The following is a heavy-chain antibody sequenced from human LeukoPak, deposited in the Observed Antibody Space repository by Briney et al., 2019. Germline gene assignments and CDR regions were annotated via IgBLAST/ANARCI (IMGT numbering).Heavy chain of an antibody. D-gene: IGHD6-6*01. J-gene: IGHJ6*02. V-gene: IGHV1-69*01. Sequence: SVKVSCKASGGTFSSYAISWVRQAPGQGLEWMGGIIPIFGTANYAQKFQGRVTITADESTSTAYMELSSLRSEGTAVYYCARDLTAARPLDGYGMDVWGQGTTVTASS. CDR3: ARDLTAARPLDGYGMDV. CDR2: IIPIFGTA. CDR1: GGTFSSYA.